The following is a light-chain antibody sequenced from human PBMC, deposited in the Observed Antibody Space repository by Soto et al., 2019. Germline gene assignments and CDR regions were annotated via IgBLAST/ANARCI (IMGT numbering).Light chain of an antibody. CDR2: SNT. Sequence: QSVLTQPPSASGTPGQRVTISCSGSSSNIGSNTVNWYQHLPGTAPKLLTYSNTQRPSGVPDRFAGSKSGTSASLAISGLQSEDEADYYCAAWDDGLNGVVFGGGTKVTVL. CDR3: AAWDDGLNGVV. V-gene: IGLV1-44*01. CDR1: SSNIGSNT. J-gene: IGLJ2*01.